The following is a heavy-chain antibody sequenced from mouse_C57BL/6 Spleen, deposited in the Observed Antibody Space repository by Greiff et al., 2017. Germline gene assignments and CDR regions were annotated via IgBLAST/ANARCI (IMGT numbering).Heavy chain of an antibody. CDR3: TRGGYYGSSYDAMDY. J-gene: IGHJ4*01. Sequence: DVMLVESGEGLVKPGGSLKLSCAASGFTFSSYAMSWVRQTPEKRLEWVAYISSGGDYIYYADSVKGRFTISRDNDRNTLYLQMSSRKSEDTAMYYCTRGGYYGSSYDAMDYWGQGTSVTVSS. CDR2: ISSGGDYI. D-gene: IGHD1-1*01. CDR1: GFTFSSYA. V-gene: IGHV5-9-1*02.